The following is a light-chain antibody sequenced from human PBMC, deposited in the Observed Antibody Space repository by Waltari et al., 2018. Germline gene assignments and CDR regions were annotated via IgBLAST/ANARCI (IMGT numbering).Light chain of an antibody. CDR1: RLRSYY. CDR2: GKN. Sequence: SSELTQDPAVSVALGQTVRITCQGDRLRSYYASWYQQKAGQAPVLVIYGKNSRPSWIPERFSGSTSGNTASLTITGAQAEDEADYYCNSRDRSGNYLGVFGGGTKLTVL. J-gene: IGLJ2*01. CDR3: NSRDRSGNYLGV. V-gene: IGLV3-19*01.